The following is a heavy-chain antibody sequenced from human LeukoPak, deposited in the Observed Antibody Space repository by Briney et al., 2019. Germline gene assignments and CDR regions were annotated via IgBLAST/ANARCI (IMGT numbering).Heavy chain of an antibody. CDR3: ARDTTYYYDTSGPDLDY. D-gene: IGHD3-22*01. CDR2: ISSSSYI. J-gene: IGHJ4*02. CDR1: GFIFSSYS. Sequence: NPGGSLRLSCAASGFIFSSYSMSWVRQAPGKGLEWVSSISSSSYIYYADSVKGRFTISRDNAKNSLLLQMNSLRAGDTAVYYCARDTTYYYDTSGPDLDYWGQGALVTVSS. V-gene: IGHV3-21*01.